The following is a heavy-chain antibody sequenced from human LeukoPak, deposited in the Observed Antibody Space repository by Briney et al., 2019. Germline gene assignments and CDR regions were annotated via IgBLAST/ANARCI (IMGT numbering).Heavy chain of an antibody. Sequence: PSETLSLTCAVYGGSFSGYYWSWIRQPPGKGLEWIGEINHSGSTNYNPSLKSRVTISVDTSKNQFSLKLSSVTAADTAVYYCARFRYSGWGPNWFDPWGQGTLVTVSS. V-gene: IGHV4-34*01. D-gene: IGHD6-19*01. CDR1: GGSFSGYY. J-gene: IGHJ5*02. CDR2: INHSGST. CDR3: ARFRYSGWGPNWFDP.